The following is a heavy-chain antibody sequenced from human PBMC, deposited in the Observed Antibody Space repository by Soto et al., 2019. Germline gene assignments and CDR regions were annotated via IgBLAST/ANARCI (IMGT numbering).Heavy chain of an antibody. V-gene: IGHV3-30-3*01. D-gene: IGHD3-22*01. J-gene: IGHJ4*02. Sequence: GGSLRLSCAASGFTFSSYAMHWVRQAPGKGLEWVAVISYDGSNKYYADSVKGRFTISRDNSKNTLYLQMNSLRAEDTAVYYCARDGRITMIVVVPFDYWGQGTLVTVSS. CDR1: GFTFSSYA. CDR2: ISYDGSNK. CDR3: ARDGRITMIVVVPFDY.